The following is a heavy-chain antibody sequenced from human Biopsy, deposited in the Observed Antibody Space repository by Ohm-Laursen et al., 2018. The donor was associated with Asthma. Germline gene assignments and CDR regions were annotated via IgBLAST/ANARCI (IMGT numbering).Heavy chain of an antibody. CDR2: ITPIFGAP. J-gene: IGHJ4*02. V-gene: IGHV1-69*13. CDR3: ARSYCGGDCFSPFDY. D-gene: IGHD2-21*01. Sequence: SVKVSCKASGGTFNSDAISWVRQAPGQGLEWMGGITPIFGAPSYAQNFQSRLTITADDSTSTVYMELSSLRSEDTAMYYCARSYCGGDCFSPFDYWGQGTLVTVSS. CDR1: GGTFNSDA.